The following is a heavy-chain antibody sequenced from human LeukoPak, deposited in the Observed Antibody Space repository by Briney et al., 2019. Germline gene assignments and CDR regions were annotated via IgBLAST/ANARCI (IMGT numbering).Heavy chain of an antibody. CDR2: ISSSGSTI. V-gene: IGHV3-11*01. D-gene: IGHD3-3*01. CDR3: ARGPGRVLRFLEWLPDAFDI. CDR1: GFTFGDYY. Sequence: GGSLRLSCAASGFTFGDYYMSWIRQAPGKGLEWVSYISSSGSTIYYADSVKGRFTISRDNAKNSLYLQMNSLRAEDTAVYYCARGPGRVLRFLEWLPDAFDIWGXXXMXTVSS. J-gene: IGHJ3*02.